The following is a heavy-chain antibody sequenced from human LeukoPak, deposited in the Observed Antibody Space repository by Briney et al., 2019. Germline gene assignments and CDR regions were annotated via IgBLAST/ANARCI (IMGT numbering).Heavy chain of an antibody. CDR2: ISSSGRTI. Sequence: GGSLRLSCAASGFTFSSYEMNWVRQAPGKGLEWVSYISSSGRTIYYADSVKGRFTISRDNAQNSLYLQMNSLGAEDTAVYYCAASPDYYDSSGYSYYFDYWGQGTLVTVSS. V-gene: IGHV3-48*03. J-gene: IGHJ4*02. D-gene: IGHD3-22*01. CDR3: AASPDYYDSSGYSYYFDY. CDR1: GFTFSSYE.